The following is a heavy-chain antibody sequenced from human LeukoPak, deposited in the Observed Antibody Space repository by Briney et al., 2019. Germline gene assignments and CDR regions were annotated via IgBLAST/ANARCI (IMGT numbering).Heavy chain of an antibody. CDR2: IYYSGST. CDR1: GGSISSNSYH. CDR3: ARRPFYSMVV. J-gene: IGHJ6*03. Sequence: SETLSLTCTVSGGSISSNSYHWGWIRQPPGKGLEWIASIYYSGSTYYNPSLKSRVTISVDTSKNQFSLKLSSVTAAATAMYYCARRPFYSMVVWGKGTTVTASS. V-gene: IGHV4-39*01.